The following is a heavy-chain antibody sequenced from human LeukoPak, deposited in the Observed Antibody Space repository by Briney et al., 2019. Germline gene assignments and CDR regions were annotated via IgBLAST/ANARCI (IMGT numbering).Heavy chain of an antibody. V-gene: IGHV4-59*01. CDR2: IYYSGST. D-gene: IGHD2-2*02. J-gene: IGHJ6*03. CDR1: AGSIRTYY. CDR3: ARALCSSTSCYRYYYYYMDV. Sequence: ASESLSLTCTVLAGSIRTYYWSWIRQPPGKGLGWIGYIYYSGSTNYNPSLKSRVTISVDTSKNQFSLKLSSVTAADTAVYYCARALCSSTSCYRYYYYYMDVWGKGTTVTISS.